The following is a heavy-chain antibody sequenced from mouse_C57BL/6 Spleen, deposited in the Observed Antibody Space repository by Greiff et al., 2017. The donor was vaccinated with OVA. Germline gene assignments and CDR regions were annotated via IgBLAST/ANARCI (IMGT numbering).Heavy chain of an antibody. D-gene: IGHD3-3*01. Sequence: VNLVESGPGLVAPSQSLSITCTVSGFSFTSYGVDWVRQSPGKGLEWLGVIWGVGSTNYNSALISRLNISKDNSQRQVFLKMNSLLTNDTAMYYCASRGTLYAMYYWGQGTSVTVSS. CDR3: ASRGTLYAMYY. V-gene: IGHV2-6*01. J-gene: IGHJ4*01. CDR1: GFSFTSYG. CDR2: IWGVGST.